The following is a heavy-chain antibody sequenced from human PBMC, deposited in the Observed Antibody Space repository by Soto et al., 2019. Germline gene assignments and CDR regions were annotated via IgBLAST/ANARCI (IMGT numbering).Heavy chain of an antibody. V-gene: IGHV3-21*01. CDR3: TTDRGYEAHDHCAEGMDD. CDR2: IPGFSPYT. CDR1: GFTFRTYT. D-gene: IGHD3-10*01. Sequence: PGGSLRLSCISSGFTFRTYTIHWVRQAPWKGLEWVSGIPGFSPYTFYAESVKGRFTISRDNAKNSLYLQMNSLRAEDTAVYYCTTDRGYEAHDHCAEGMDDCDQGTTVTFSS. J-gene: IGHJ6*02.